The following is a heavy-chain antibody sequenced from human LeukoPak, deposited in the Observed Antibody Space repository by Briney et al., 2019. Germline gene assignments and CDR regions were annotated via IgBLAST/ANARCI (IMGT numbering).Heavy chain of an antibody. J-gene: IGHJ4*02. CDR2: IRYDGSNK. Sequence: PGGSLRLSCAASGFTFSSYGMHWVRQAPGKGLEWVAFIRYDGSNKYYADSVKGRFTISRDNSKNTLYLQMNSLRAEDTAVYYCARGGAYISAVAGTLDYWGQGTLVTVPS. CDR3: ARGGAYISAVAGTLDY. V-gene: IGHV3-30*02. CDR1: GFTFSSYG. D-gene: IGHD6-19*01.